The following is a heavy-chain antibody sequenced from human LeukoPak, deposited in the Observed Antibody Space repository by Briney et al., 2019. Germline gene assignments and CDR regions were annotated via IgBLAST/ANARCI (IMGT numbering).Heavy chain of an antibody. Sequence: SETLSLTCTVSGGSISSYYWSWIRQPPGKGLEWIGYIYYSGSTNYNPSLKSRVTISVDTSKNQFSLKLSSVTAADTAVYYCAREDYYYGMDVWGQGTTVTVSS. CDR1: GGSISSYY. V-gene: IGHV4-59*01. CDR2: IYYSGST. J-gene: IGHJ6*02. CDR3: AREDYYYGMDV.